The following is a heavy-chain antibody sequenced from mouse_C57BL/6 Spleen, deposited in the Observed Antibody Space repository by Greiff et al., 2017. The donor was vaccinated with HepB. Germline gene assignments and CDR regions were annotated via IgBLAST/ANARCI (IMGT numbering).Heavy chain of an antibody. J-gene: IGHJ3*01. CDR3: AKDEGFPFAY. CDR2: IHPNSGST. CDR1: GYTFTSYW. Sequence: QVQLKQPGAELVKPGASVKLSCKASGYTFTSYWMHWVKQRPGQGLEWIGMIHPNSGSTNYNEKFKSKATLTVDKSSSTAYMQLSSLTSEDSAVYYCAKDEGFPFAYWGQGTLVTVSA. V-gene: IGHV1-64*01.